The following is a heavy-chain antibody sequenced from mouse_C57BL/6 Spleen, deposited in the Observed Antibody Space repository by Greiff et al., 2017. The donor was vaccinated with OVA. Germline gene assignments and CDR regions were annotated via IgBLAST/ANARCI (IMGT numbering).Heavy chain of an antibody. CDR3: AREGVYDGYFDY. Sequence: EVKLLESGPGLVKPSQSLSLTCSVTGYSITSGYYWNWIRQFPGNKLEWMGYISYDGSNNYNPSLKNRISITRDTSKNQFFLKLNSVTTEDTATYYCAREGVYDGYFDYWGQGTTLTVSS. V-gene: IGHV3-6*01. D-gene: IGHD2-3*01. J-gene: IGHJ2*01. CDR1: GYSITSGYY. CDR2: ISYDGSN.